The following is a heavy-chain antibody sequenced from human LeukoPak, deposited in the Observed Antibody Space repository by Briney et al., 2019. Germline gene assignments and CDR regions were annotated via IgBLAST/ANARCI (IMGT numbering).Heavy chain of an antibody. V-gene: IGHV3-30*02. CDR3: AREEAYDSSGYYYYFDY. D-gene: IGHD3-22*01. Sequence: PGGSLRLSRAASGFTFSGYGMHWVRQAPGKGLEWVTFIRYDGSNKYYADSVKGRFTISRDNSKNTLYLQMNSLRAEDTAVYYCAREEAYDSSGYYYYFDYWGQGTLVTVSS. CDR2: IRYDGSNK. CDR1: GFTFSGYG. J-gene: IGHJ4*02.